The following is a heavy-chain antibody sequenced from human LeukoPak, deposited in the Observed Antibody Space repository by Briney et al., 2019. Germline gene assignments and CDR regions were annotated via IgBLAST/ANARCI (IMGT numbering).Heavy chain of an antibody. CDR3: ARGGSGCFDL. Sequence: GGSLRLSCAASGFTFSYYWMHWARQAPGKGLVWVARIHSDGTSRTYADSVKGRFSISRDNAKNTVDLQMNSLRVEDTAVYYCARGGSGCFDLWGRGTLVTVSS. CDR2: IHSDGTSR. CDR1: GFTFSYYW. J-gene: IGHJ2*01. V-gene: IGHV3-74*01. D-gene: IGHD3-10*01.